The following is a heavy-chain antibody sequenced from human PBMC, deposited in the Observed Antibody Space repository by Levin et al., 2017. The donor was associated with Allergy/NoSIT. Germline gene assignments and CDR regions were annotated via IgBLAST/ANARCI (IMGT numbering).Heavy chain of an antibody. Sequence: SETLSLTCAVSGGSISSGGYSWSWIRQPPGKGLEWIGYIYHSGSTYYNPSLKSRVTISVDRSKNQFSLKLSSVTAADTAMYYCASATYYYDSSGYLAYWGQGTLVTVSS. CDR2: IYHSGST. V-gene: IGHV4-30-2*01. CDR1: GGSISSGGYS. J-gene: IGHJ4*02. CDR3: ASATYYYDSSGYLAY. D-gene: IGHD3-22*01.